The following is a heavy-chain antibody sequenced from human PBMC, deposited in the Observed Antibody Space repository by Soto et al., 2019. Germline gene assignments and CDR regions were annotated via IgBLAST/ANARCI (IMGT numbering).Heavy chain of an antibody. V-gene: IGHV3-23*01. Sequence: GGSLRLSCAASGFTFNNYAMFWFRRAPGEGLQWVSTLSGASGSPYYADSVKGRFTVSRDSSKNTLYLQMDTLRAEDTAVYYCAKGAYDSHSSSTDFWGQGTLVTVSS. J-gene: IGHJ4*02. CDR1: GFTFNNYA. D-gene: IGHD3-22*01. CDR2: LSGASGSP. CDR3: AKGAYDSHSSSTDF.